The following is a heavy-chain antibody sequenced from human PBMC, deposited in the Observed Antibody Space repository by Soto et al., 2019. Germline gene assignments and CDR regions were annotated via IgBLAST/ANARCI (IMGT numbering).Heavy chain of an antibody. D-gene: IGHD2-15*01. CDR3: AKEELIVVARAQKIGYMDV. V-gene: IGHV3-30*18. CDR1: GFTFSSYG. CDR2: ISYDGSNK. J-gene: IGHJ6*03. Sequence: TGGSLRLSCAASGFTFSSYGMHWVRQAPGKGLEWVAVISYDGSNKYYADSVKGRFTISRDNSKNTLYLQMNSLRAEDTAVYYCAKEELIVVARAQKIGYMDVWGKGTTVTVSS.